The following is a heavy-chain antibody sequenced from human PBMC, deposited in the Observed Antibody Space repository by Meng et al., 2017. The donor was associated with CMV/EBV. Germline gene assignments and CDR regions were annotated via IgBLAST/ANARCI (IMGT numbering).Heavy chain of an antibody. Sequence: GESLKISCAASGFTFDDYTMHWVRQAPGKGLEWVSLISWDGGSTYYADSVKGRFTISRDNSKNSLYLQMNSLRTEDTALYYCAKDITVVVPAATGGMDVWGQGTTVTVSS. CDR1: GFTFDDYT. CDR2: ISWDGGST. D-gene: IGHD2-2*01. CDR3: AKDITVVVPAATGGMDV. V-gene: IGHV3-43*01. J-gene: IGHJ6*02.